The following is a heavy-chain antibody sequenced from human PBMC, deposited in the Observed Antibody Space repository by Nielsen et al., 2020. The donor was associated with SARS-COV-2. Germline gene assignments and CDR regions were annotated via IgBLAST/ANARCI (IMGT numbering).Heavy chain of an antibody. D-gene: IGHD5-18*01. CDR3: ARVYSYGDERDY. V-gene: IGHV3-30-3*01. Sequence: GGSLRLSCAASGFTFSSYAMHWVRQAPGKGLEWVAVISYDGSNKYYADSVKGRFTISRDNAKNSLYLQMNSLRAEDTAVYYCARVYSYGDERDYWGQGTLVTVSS. CDR1: GFTFSSYA. CDR2: ISYDGSNK. J-gene: IGHJ4*02.